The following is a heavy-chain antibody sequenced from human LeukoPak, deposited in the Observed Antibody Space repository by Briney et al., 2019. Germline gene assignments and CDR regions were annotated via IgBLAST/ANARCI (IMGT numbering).Heavy chain of an antibody. CDR2: ISNSGST. D-gene: IGHD4-17*01. J-gene: IGHJ4*02. CDR1: GGSISSYY. CDR3: ARDFAYGDYFFDY. Sequence: PSETLSLTCTVSGGSISSYYWSWIRQPAGKGLEWIGRISNSGSTNYNPSLKSRVTMSLDTSKNQFSLKLSSVTAADTAVYYCARDFAYGDYFFDYWGQGTLGAVSS. V-gene: IGHV4-4*07.